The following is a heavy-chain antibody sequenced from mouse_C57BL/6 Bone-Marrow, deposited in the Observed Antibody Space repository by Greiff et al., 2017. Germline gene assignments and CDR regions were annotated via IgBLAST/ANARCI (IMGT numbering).Heavy chain of an antibody. Sequence: QVQLKESGPGLVQPSQSLSITCTVSGFSLTSYGVHWVRQSPGKGLEWLGVIWSGGSTDSNAAFISRLSISKDNSKSQVFFKMNSLQSDDTAIYYCASPYYYGSSSWCAYGGQGTLVTVSA. J-gene: IGHJ3*01. CDR3: ASPYYYGSSSWCAY. D-gene: IGHD1-1*01. V-gene: IGHV2-2*01. CDR2: IWSGGST. CDR1: GFSLTSYG.